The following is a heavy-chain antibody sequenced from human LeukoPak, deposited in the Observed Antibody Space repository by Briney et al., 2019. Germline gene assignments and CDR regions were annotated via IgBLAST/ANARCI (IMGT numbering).Heavy chain of an antibody. Sequence: GGSLRLSCAASGFTFSNAWMSWVRQAPGKGLEWIGRIKSKTDGGTTDYAAPVKGRFTISRDDSKNTLYLQMNSLKTEDTAVYYCTTDPYNGVWRDWGQGTLVTVSS. CDR2: IKSKTDGGTT. CDR3: TTDPYNGVWRD. CDR1: GFTFSNAW. J-gene: IGHJ4*02. V-gene: IGHV3-15*01. D-gene: IGHD2-8*01.